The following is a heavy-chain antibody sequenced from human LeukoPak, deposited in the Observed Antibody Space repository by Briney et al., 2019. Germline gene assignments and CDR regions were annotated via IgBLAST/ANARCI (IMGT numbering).Heavy chain of an antibody. J-gene: IGHJ3*02. CDR2: IYTSGST. CDR3: AREGIAAAHDAFDI. CDR1: GGSISSGSYY. D-gene: IGHD6-13*01. V-gene: IGHV4-61*02. Sequence: SETLSLTCTVSGGSISSGSYYWSWIRQPAGKGLEWIGRIYTSGSTNYNPSLKSRVTISVDTSKNQFSLKLSSVTAADTAVYYCAREGIAAAHDAFDIWGQGTTVTVSS.